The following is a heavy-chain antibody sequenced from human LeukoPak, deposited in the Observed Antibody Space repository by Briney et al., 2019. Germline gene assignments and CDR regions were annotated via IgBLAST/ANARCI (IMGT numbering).Heavy chain of an antibody. V-gene: IGHV3-21*01. CDR2: ISSSSSYI. CDR3: ARGLVQLQLIYNWFDP. CDR1: GFTFSSYS. J-gene: IGHJ5*02. Sequence: GGPLRPSCAASGFTFSSYSMNWVRQAPGKGLEWVSSISSSSSYIYYADSVKGRFTISRDNAKNSLYLQMNSLRAEDTAVYYCARGLVQLQLIYNWFDPWGQGTLVTVSS. D-gene: IGHD6-13*01.